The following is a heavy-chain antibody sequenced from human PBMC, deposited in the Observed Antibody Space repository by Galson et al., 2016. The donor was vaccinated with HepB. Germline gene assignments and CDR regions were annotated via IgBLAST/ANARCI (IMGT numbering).Heavy chain of an antibody. CDR1: GFTFSLYG. Sequence: SLRLSCAASGFTFSLYGMHWVRQAPGKGLEWVATIYSDGSTKYYADSVKGRFTISRDNSKNTLDLQMSSLKVEDTAVYYCARMYCSSSSCYFDSWGQGALVTVSS. CDR3: ARMYCSSSSCYFDS. D-gene: IGHD2-2*01. J-gene: IGHJ4*02. CDR2: IYSDGSTK. V-gene: IGHV3-33*01.